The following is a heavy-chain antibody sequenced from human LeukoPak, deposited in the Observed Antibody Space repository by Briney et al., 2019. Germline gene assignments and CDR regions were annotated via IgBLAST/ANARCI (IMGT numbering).Heavy chain of an antibody. CDR2: ISSSSSDI. J-gene: IGHJ4*02. CDR1: GFTFSSYS. D-gene: IGHD3-22*01. CDR3: ARDGRENYYYDSSGYYIDY. V-gene: IGHV3-21*01. Sequence: HGGTLRLSCAVSGFTFSSYSMNWVRQAPGEGRECVSSISSSSSDIFYADSAKGRFTISRDNAKNSLYLQMNSLRAEDTAVYYCARDGRENYYYDSSGYYIDYWGQGTLVTVSS.